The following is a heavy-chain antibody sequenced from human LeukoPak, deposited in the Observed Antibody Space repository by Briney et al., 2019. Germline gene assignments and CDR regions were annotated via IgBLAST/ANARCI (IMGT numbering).Heavy chain of an antibody. D-gene: IGHD6-6*01. J-gene: IGHJ4*02. Sequence: GGSLRLSCAASGFTVSSNYMSWVRQAPGKGLEWVSVIYAGGNTYYADAVKGRFSISRDNSKNTLYLQMNSLRVDDTAIYYCAKDISIEDRPAFDCWGQGTLVTVSS. CDR3: AKDISIEDRPAFDC. CDR2: IYAGGNT. V-gene: IGHV3-66*01. CDR1: GFTVSSNY.